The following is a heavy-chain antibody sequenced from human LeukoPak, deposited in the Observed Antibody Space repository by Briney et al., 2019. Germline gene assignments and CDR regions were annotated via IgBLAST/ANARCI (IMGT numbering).Heavy chain of an antibody. D-gene: IGHD1-1*01. CDR1: GGSITNYY. V-gene: IGHV4-59*01. CDR3: ARVSPTGGLAY. J-gene: IGHJ4*02. Sequence: PSETLSLTCTVSGGSITNYYRIWIRQPPGKGLEWIGYIYYNGSTNYNPSLKSRVALSVDTSKSQFSLKVNSVTPTDAAVYFCARVSPTGGLAYWGQGALVTVSS. CDR2: IYYNGST.